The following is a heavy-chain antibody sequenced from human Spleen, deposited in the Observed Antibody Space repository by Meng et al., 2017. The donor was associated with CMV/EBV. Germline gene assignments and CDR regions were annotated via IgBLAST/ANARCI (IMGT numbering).Heavy chain of an antibody. Sequence: SETLSLTCAVYGGSFSGYYWSWIRQPPGKGLEWIGEINHSGSTNYNPSLKSRVTISVDTSKNQFSLKLSSVTAADTAVYYCARVPTKRVGATTNWFDPWGQGTLVTVSS. CDR2: INHSGST. CDR1: GGSFSGYY. D-gene: IGHD1-26*01. J-gene: IGHJ5*02. CDR3: ARVPTKRVGATTNWFDP. V-gene: IGHV4-34*01.